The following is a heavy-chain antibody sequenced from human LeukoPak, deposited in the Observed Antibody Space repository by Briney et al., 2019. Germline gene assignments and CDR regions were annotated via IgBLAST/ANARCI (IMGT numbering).Heavy chain of an antibody. D-gene: IGHD4-17*01. V-gene: IGHV4-39*01. CDR1: GVSIRSSYYY. J-gene: IGHJ4*02. Sequence: SETLSLTCTVSGVSIRSSYYYWGWIRQPPGKGLEWIGSIYDSGSTYYNPSLKSRVTISVDTSKNQFSLKLNSVTAADTAVYYCARAVDYGDYSDYFDYWGQGTLVTVSS. CDR3: ARAVDYGDYSDYFDY. CDR2: IYDSGST.